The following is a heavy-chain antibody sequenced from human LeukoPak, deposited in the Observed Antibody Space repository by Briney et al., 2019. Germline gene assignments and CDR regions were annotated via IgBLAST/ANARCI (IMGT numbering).Heavy chain of an antibody. CDR2: IYSSGSA. V-gene: IGHV4-4*07. Sequence: PSETLSLTCTVSGGSIINHYCSWIRQPAGKGLEWIGRIYSSGSANYSPSLKSRVSMSIDTSNNHFSLNLTSVTAADTALYFCARDVRYASGWSTPESWGQGTLVTVSS. D-gene: IGHD6-19*01. CDR1: GGSIINHY. J-gene: IGHJ5*02. CDR3: ARDVRYASGWSTPES.